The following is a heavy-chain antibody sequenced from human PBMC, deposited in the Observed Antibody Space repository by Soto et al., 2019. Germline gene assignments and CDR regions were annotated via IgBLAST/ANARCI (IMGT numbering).Heavy chain of an antibody. CDR2: INAGNGKT. Sequence: ASVKVSCKTSGYTFTSFAMHWVRQAPGQSLEWMGWINAGNGKTKYSQKFQGRVTITRDTSATTAYMELSSLRFEDTAVYYCARVTPDCSGGSCYYWFDPWGQGTLVTVSS. CDR1: GYTFTSFA. D-gene: IGHD2-15*01. J-gene: IGHJ5*02. V-gene: IGHV1-3*01. CDR3: ARVTPDCSGGSCYYWFDP.